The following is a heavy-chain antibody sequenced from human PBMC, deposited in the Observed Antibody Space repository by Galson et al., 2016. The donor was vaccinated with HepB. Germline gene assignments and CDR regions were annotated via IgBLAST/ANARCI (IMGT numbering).Heavy chain of an antibody. CDR1: GGPISSYY. Sequence: SETLSLTCTVSGGPISSYYWSWIRQPPGKGLEYIGYAFYSGTTNYNPSFKRRVTISVDTAKNQSSLRLTSVTAADTAVYYCARRCGGDSPYYYAVDVWGQGTTVTVSS. J-gene: IGHJ6*02. V-gene: IGHV4-59*01. CDR3: ARRCGGDSPYYYAVDV. D-gene: IGHD2-21*02. CDR2: AFYSGTT.